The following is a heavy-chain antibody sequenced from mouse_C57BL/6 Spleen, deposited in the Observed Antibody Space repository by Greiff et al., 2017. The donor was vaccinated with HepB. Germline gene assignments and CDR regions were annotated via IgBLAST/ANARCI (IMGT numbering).Heavy chain of an antibody. CDR2: IDPSDSET. V-gene: IGHV1-52*01. Sequence: QVQLQQPGAELVRPGSSVKLSCKASGYTFTSYWMHWVKQRPIQGLEWIGNIDPSDSETHYNQKFKDKATLTVDKSSSTAYMQLSSLTSEDSAVYYCARNEGNPYYYAMDYWGKGTSVTVSS. CDR3: ARNEGNPYYYAMDY. CDR1: GYTFTSYW. D-gene: IGHD2-1*01. J-gene: IGHJ4*01.